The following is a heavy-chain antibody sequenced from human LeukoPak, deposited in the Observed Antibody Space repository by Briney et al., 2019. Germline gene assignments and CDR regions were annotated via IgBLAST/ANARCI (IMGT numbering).Heavy chain of an antibody. V-gene: IGHV4-61*01. Sequence: KASETLSLTCTVSGDSVRTNNYYWSWIRQPPGEGLEWIGYIHYSGNTNYNTSLKSRVTISVDTSKSQFSLKLSSVTAADTAVYYCARAGGFQVVPAAYGMDVWGQGTTVTVSS. CDR3: ARAGGFQVVPAAYGMDV. D-gene: IGHD2-2*01. CDR2: IHYSGNT. J-gene: IGHJ6*02. CDR1: GDSVRTNNYY.